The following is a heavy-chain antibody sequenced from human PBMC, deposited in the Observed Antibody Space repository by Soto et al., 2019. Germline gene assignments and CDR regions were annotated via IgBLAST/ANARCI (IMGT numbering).Heavy chain of an antibody. CDR3: ARVCFWSGYPQRYYYYGMDV. CDR2: INPSGGST. CDR1: GYTFTSYA. V-gene: IGHV1-46*01. J-gene: IGHJ6*02. D-gene: IGHD3-3*01. Sequence: ASVKVSCKASGYTFTSYAMHWVRQAPGQGLEWMGIINPSGGSTSYAQKFQGRVTMTRDTSTSTVYMELSSLRSEDTAVYYCARVCFWSGYPQRYYYYGMDVWGQGTTVTVSS.